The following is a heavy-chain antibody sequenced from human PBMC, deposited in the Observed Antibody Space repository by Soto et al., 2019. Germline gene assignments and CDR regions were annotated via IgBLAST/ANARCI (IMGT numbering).Heavy chain of an antibody. CDR1: GNNFDTYW. D-gene: IGHD5-18*01. CDR2: IYPGDFDT. Sequence: LKISCTASGNNFDTYWIGWVRQMPGKGLEWMGIIYPGDFDTRYSQSFQGHFTMSVDKSINTAYLQWNSLETSDTAMFYCARLLGYSFGHQEFFDYWGQGTPVTVSS. V-gene: IGHV5-51*01. CDR3: ARLLGYSFGHQEFFDY. J-gene: IGHJ4*02.